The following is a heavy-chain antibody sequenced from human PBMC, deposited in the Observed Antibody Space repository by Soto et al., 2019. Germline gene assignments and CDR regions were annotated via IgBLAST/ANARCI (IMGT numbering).Heavy chain of an antibody. CDR1: GGSISSYY. Sequence: SETLSLTCTVSGGSISSYYWSWIRQPPGKGLEWIGYIYYSGSTNYNPSLKSRVTISVDTSKNQFSLKLSSVTAADTAVYYCARERYERGITMVRGGYYYYYGMDVWGQGTTVTVSS. CDR3: ARERYERGITMVRGGYYYYYGMDV. V-gene: IGHV4-59*01. D-gene: IGHD3-10*01. J-gene: IGHJ6*02. CDR2: IYYSGST.